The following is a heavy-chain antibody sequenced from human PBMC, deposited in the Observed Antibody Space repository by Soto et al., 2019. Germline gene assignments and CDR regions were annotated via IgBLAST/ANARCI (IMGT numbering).Heavy chain of an antibody. Sequence: PGGSLRLSCAASGFTFSIFAMSWVRQSPGKGLEWVSTISGSGGSTYYADAVKGRFSISRDNSMSTLFLQMKSLRAEDTAIYYCAKGVSLGSAVGMGDWGQGTLVTVSS. V-gene: IGHV3-23*01. CDR1: GFTFSIFA. CDR3: AKGVSLGSAVGMGD. CDR2: ISGSGGST. D-gene: IGHD1-20*01. J-gene: IGHJ1*01.